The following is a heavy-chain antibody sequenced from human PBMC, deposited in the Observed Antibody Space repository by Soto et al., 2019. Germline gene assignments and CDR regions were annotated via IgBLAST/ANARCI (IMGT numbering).Heavy chain of an antibody. CDR1: GFTFSSYA. CDR3: ARGVETTIFGVVIPPGNGFDP. V-gene: IGHV3-48*01. D-gene: IGHD3-3*01. J-gene: IGHJ5*02. Sequence: GGSLRLSCAASGFTFSSYAMSWVRQAPGKGLEWVSYISSSSSTIYYADSVKGRFTISRDNAKNSLYLQMNSLRAEDTAVYYCARGVETTIFGVVIPPGNGFDPWGQGTLVTVSS. CDR2: ISSSSSTI.